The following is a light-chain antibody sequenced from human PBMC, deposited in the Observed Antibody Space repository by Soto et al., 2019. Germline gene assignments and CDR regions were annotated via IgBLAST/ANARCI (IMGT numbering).Light chain of an antibody. CDR2: GAS. CDR3: QQISITPRS. CDR1: QSISTY. J-gene: IGKJ1*01. Sequence: DIRLTQSPSSLSASVGDRVTISCRASQSISTYLMWYHQKPGKAPNLLIYGASGLQNGVPSRFDGSGSGTEFTLTITGMQPEDFGTYYCQQISITPRSFGQGTKVEF. V-gene: IGKV1-39*01.